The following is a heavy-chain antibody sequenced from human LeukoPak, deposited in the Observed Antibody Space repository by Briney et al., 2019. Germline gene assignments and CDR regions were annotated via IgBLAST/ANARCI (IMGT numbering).Heavy chain of an antibody. CDR2: INPNTGDT. J-gene: IGHJ4*02. Sequence: ASVKVSCKASGYTSTGYYMHWVRQASGQGFEWMGWINPNTGDTNYAQKFQGRVTMTRDTTISAAFMELTRLTSDDTAVYYCASYPSSSPPFDYWGQGTLVTVSS. D-gene: IGHD6-6*01. CDR1: GYTSTGYY. V-gene: IGHV1-2*02. CDR3: ASYPSSSPPFDY.